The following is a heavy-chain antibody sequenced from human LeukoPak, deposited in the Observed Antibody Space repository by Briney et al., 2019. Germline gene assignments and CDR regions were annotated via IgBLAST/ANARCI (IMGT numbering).Heavy chain of an antibody. CDR2: IYYSGST. J-gene: IGHJ4*02. V-gene: IGHV4-59*12. Sequence: SETLSLTCTVPGGSISSYYWSWIRQPPGKGLEWIGYIYYSGSTNYNPSLKSRVTISVDTSKNQFSLKLSSVTAADTAVYYCARAHLSCYYDSSGYADYWGQGTLVTVSS. CDR1: GGSISSYY. CDR3: ARAHLSCYYDSSGYADY. D-gene: IGHD3-22*01.